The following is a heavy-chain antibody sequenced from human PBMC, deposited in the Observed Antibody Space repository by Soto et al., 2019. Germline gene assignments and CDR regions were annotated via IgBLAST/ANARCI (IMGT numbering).Heavy chain of an antibody. V-gene: IGHV4-39*01. D-gene: IGHD3-3*01. CDR3: ARRVHDFWSGYPFDL. Sequence: SETLSLTCTVSGCYISSSIYYWGWIHQPPGKGLEWIGSIYYSGSTYYNPSLKSRVTLSVDTSKNQFSLKLSSVTAADTAVYYCARRVHDFWSGYPFDLWGQGTLVNVSS. CDR1: GCYISSSIYY. CDR2: IYYSGST. J-gene: IGHJ5*02.